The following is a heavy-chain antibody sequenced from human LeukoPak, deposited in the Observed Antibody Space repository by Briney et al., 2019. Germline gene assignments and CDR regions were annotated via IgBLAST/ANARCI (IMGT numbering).Heavy chain of an antibody. CDR2: VSISSGTI. CDR3: ARAMSTFGGVRNYFDS. Sequence: PGGSLRLSCAVSGFTVSSYWMTWVRQAPGKGLEWISFVSISSGTIYYADSVKGRFSISRDNAKSSLDLQMNSLRAEDTAVYYCARAMSTFGGVRNYFDSWGQGTLVTVSS. CDR1: GFTVSSYW. V-gene: IGHV3-48*04. D-gene: IGHD3-16*01. J-gene: IGHJ4*02.